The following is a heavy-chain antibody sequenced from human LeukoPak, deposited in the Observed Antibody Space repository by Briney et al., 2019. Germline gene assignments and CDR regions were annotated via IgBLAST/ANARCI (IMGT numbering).Heavy chain of an antibody. Sequence: GASVKVSCKASGYTFTNYDINWVRQATGQGLEWMGWMNPNSANTGYAQKFQGRVTMTRNTSISTAYMELSSLRSEDTAVYYCARVNCSNTSCRSKFLDYWGQGTLVTVSS. CDR2: MNPNSANT. CDR3: ARVNCSNTSCRSKFLDY. CDR1: GYTFTNYD. D-gene: IGHD2-2*01. V-gene: IGHV1-8*01. J-gene: IGHJ4*02.